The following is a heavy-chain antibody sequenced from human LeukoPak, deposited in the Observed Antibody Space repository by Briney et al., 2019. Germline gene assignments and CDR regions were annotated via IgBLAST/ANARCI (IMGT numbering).Heavy chain of an antibody. J-gene: IGHJ4*02. Sequence: GGSLRLSCAAPGFTVSSNYMSWVRQAPGEGLEWVSVIYSGGSTYYADSVKGRFTISRDNSKNTLYLQMNSLRAEDTAVYYCARDRPYKGFDYWGQGTLVTVSS. D-gene: IGHD5-24*01. CDR1: GFTVSSNY. CDR2: IYSGGST. CDR3: ARDRPYKGFDY. V-gene: IGHV3-53*01.